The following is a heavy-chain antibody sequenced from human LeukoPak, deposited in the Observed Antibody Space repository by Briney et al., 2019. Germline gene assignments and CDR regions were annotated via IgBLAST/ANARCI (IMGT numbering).Heavy chain of an antibody. CDR2: INSDGSST. J-gene: IGHJ4*02. CDR3: ASSTPIRAVAGTLDY. D-gene: IGHD6-19*01. CDR1: GFTFSSYW. V-gene: IGHV3-74*01. Sequence: PGGSLRLSCAASGFTFSSYWMHWVRQAPGKGLVWVSRINSDGSSTSYADSVKGRFTISRDNAKNTLYLQMNSLRAEDTAVYYCASSTPIRAVAGTLDYWGQGTLVTVSS.